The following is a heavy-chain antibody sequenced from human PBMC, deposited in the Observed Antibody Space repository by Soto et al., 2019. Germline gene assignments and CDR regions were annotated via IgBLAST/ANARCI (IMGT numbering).Heavy chain of an antibody. CDR1: GGTFSSYA. CDR3: AGRCSGGSCYHPYYYYYGMDV. J-gene: IGHJ6*02. D-gene: IGHD2-15*01. CDR2: IIPIFGTA. Sequence: ASVKVSCKASGGTFSSYAISWVRQAPGQGLEWMGGIIPIFGTANYAQKFQGGVTITADESTSTAYMELSSLRSEDTAVYYCAGRCSGGSCYHPYYYYYGMDVWGQGTTVTVSS. V-gene: IGHV1-69*13.